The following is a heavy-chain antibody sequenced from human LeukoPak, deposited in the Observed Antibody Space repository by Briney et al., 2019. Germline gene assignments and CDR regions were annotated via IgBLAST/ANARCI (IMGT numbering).Heavy chain of an antibody. CDR3: AVPTVTTSYYYYGMDV. Sequence: ASVKVSCKASGGTFSSNAISWVRQAPGQGLEWMGRIIPILGIANYAQKFQGRVTITADKSTSTAYMELSSLRSEDTAVYYCAVPTVTTSYYYYGMDVWGQGTTVTVSS. D-gene: IGHD4-11*01. J-gene: IGHJ6*02. CDR1: GGTFSSNA. CDR2: IIPILGIA. V-gene: IGHV1-69*04.